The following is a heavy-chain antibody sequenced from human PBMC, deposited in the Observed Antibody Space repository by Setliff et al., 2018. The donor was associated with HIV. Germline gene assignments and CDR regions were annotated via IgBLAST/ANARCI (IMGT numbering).Heavy chain of an antibody. V-gene: IGHV1-8*01. CDR3: ASGKGVGGVVITDGLDV. CDR1: GYTFSNYG. J-gene: IGHJ6*04. CDR2: MNPNSGVT. Sequence: GASVKVSCKASGYTFSNYGITWVRQATGQGLEWMGWMNPNSGVTGYALKFHDRVTMTRDTSISTAYLELRTLTSEDTAVYYCASGKGVGGVVITDGLDVWGKGTTVTVSS. D-gene: IGHD3-10*01.